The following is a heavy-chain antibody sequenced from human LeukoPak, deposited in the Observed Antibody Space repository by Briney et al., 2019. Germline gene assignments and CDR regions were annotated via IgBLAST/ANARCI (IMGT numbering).Heavy chain of an antibody. CDR3: AGQGRPGFASGY. CDR1: VGSISSSSYY. D-gene: IGHD3-10*01. Sequence: SETLSLTCTVSVGSISSSSYYWGWIRQPPGKGLEWIGSIYYGGSTFYNPSLKSRVTISVDTSKNQFSLKLSSVTAADTDVYYCAGQGRPGFASGYWGQGTLVTVSS. V-gene: IGHV4-39*01. CDR2: IYYGGST. J-gene: IGHJ4*02.